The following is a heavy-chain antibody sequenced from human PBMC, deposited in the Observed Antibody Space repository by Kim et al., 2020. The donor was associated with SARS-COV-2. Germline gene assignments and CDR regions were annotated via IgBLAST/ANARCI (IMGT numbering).Heavy chain of an antibody. Sequence: GGSLRLSCAASGFTVSSNYMSWVRQAPGKGLEWVSVIYSGGSTYYADSVKGRFTISRDNSKNTLYLQMNSLRAEDTAVYYCARVGPFHSLFGELLGYYGMDVWGQGTTVTVSS. V-gene: IGHV3-66*01. CDR3: ARVGPFHSLFGELLGYYGMDV. D-gene: IGHD3-10*02. CDR1: GFTVSSNY. J-gene: IGHJ6*02. CDR2: IYSGGST.